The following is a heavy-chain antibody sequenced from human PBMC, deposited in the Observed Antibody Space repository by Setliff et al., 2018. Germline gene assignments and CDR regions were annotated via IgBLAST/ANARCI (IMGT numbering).Heavy chain of an antibody. CDR2: IYYSGST. Sequence: PSETLSLTCTVSGGSISSSSYYWGWIRQPPGKGLEWIGSIYYSGSTYYNPSLKSRVTISVDTSKNQFSLELSSVTAADTAVYYCARPYPTGGYSYGGDWCDPWGQGTLVAVAS. V-gene: IGHV4-39*01. CDR3: ARPYPTGGYSYGGDWCDP. CDR1: GGSISSSSYY. D-gene: IGHD5-18*01. J-gene: IGHJ5*02.